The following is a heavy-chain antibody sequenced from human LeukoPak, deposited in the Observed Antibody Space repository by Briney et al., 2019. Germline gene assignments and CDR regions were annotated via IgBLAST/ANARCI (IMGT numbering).Heavy chain of an antibody. J-gene: IGHJ4*02. Sequence: ASVKVSCKASAYTFTSYYMNWVRQAPGQGLEWMGIINPSGGSTSYAQKFQGRVTMTRDMSTSTVYMELSSLRSEDTAVYYCARVGCSSSWSRYADYWGQGTLVTVSS. CDR1: AYTFTSYY. D-gene: IGHD6-13*01. CDR3: ARVGCSSSWSRYADY. V-gene: IGHV1-46*01. CDR2: INPSGGST.